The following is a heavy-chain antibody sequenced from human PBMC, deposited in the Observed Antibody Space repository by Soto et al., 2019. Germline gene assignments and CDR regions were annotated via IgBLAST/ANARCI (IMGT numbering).Heavy chain of an antibody. D-gene: IGHD4-17*01. CDR3: ARGYGDYVLDY. CDR1: GGSISSYY. Sequence: QVQLQESGPGLVKPSETLSLTCTVSGGSISSYYWSWIRQPPGQGLEWIGYIYYSGITNYNPSLKSRFTISVDTSKNQFSLKLSSVTAADTAVYYCARGYGDYVLDYWGQGTLVTVSS. V-gene: IGHV4-59*08. J-gene: IGHJ4*02. CDR2: IYYSGIT.